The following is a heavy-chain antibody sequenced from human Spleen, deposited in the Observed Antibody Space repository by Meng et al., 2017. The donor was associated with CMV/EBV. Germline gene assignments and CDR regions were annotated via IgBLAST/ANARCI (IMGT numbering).Heavy chain of an antibody. D-gene: IGHD3-3*01. CDR2: ISMSSRYI. Sequence: GESLKISCSASGFTFSSYSMNWVRQAPGKGLEWVSSISMSSRYIYYAGSVKGRFTISRDNAKNSLFLHMNSLRAEDTAVYYCAGFGVAITNGLDVWGQGTTVTVSS. J-gene: IGHJ6*02. CDR3: AGFGVAITNGLDV. V-gene: IGHV3-21*01. CDR1: GFTFSSYS.